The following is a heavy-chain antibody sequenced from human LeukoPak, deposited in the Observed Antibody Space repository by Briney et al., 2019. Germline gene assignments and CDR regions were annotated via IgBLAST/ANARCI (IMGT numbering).Heavy chain of an antibody. V-gene: IGHV4-59*08. CDR2: IYYSGST. D-gene: IGHD4-17*01. Sequence: SETLSLTCTVSGGSMSTYYWSWIRQPPGKGLEWIGYIYYSGSTNYNPSLRSRVTISVDTSKNQFSLKLSSVTAADTAVYYCARGGNYGDYDGYFDYWGQGTLVTVSS. J-gene: IGHJ4*02. CDR1: GGSMSTYY. CDR3: ARGGNYGDYDGYFDY.